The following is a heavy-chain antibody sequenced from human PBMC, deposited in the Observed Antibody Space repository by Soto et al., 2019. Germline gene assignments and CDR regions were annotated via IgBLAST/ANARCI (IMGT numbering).Heavy chain of an antibody. J-gene: IGHJ3*02. CDR3: ARDRKGSWFDAFDI. CDR2: ISGSNGNT. D-gene: IGHD6-13*01. V-gene: IGHV1-18*04. Sequence: ASVKVSCKASGYTFTSHCMSWVRQAPGQGLEWMGWISGSNGNTNYAQKLQGRVTLATDTSTSTACMELTSLRSDDTAIYYCARDRKGSWFDAFDIWGQGTMVT. CDR1: GYTFTSHC.